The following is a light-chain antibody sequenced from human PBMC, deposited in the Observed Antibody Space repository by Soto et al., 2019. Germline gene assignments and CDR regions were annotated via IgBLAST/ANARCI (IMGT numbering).Light chain of an antibody. J-gene: IGKJ4*01. CDR3: QEYNCAPYT. CDR2: ATS. CDR1: QGIAPY. Sequence: DVQMTQSPSSLSAFVGDRVTITCRASQGIAPYLAWFQQKPGKGPKLLIYATSTLQSGARSRLSRSRSWRDCTLTINTLQPTGLQAYYWQEYNCAPYTIGGGTKVYIK. V-gene: IGKV1-27*01.